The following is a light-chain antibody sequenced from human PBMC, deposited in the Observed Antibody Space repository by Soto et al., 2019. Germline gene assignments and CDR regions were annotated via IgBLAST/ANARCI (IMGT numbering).Light chain of an antibody. CDR2: GAS. CDR1: QSVSNTY. V-gene: IGKV3-20*01. CDR3: QHYGGSTGT. Sequence: EIVLTQSPGTLSLSPGERVTLSCWASQSVSNTYLAWYQQKPGQAPRLLIYGASNRATGIPDRFSGSGSGTHFSLPIRRLEPGDFAVYYCQHYGGSTGTFGQGTKLEIK. J-gene: IGKJ2*01.